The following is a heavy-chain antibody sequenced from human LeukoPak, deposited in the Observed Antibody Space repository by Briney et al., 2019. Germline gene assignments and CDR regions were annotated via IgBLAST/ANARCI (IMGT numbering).Heavy chain of an antibody. CDR2: ISGSGGST. J-gene: IGHJ4*02. V-gene: IGHV3-23*01. CDR3: AKAPVTTCRGAFCYPFDY. Sequence: PGGSLRLSCAASRFTFSSYAMSWVRQAPGKGLEWVSAISGSGGSTYYADSVKGRFTISRDNSKNTLYLQMNSLRAEDTAVYYCAKAPVTTCRGAFCYPFDYWGLGTLVTVSS. CDR1: RFTFSSYA. D-gene: IGHD2-15*01.